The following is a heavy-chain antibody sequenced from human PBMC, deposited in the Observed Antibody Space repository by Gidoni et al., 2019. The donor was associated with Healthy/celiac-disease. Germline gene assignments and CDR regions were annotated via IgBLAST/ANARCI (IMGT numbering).Heavy chain of an antibody. CDR2: ISYDGSNK. V-gene: IGHV3-30*18. D-gene: IGHD3-10*01. CDR1: GFTFSSYG. CDR3: AKDLGFTFGAFDI. J-gene: IGHJ3*02. Sequence: GFTFSSYGMHWVRQAPGKGLEWVAVISYDGSNKYYADSVKGRFTISRDNSKNTLYLQMNSLRAEDTAVYYCAKDLGFTFGAFDIWGQGTMVTVSS.